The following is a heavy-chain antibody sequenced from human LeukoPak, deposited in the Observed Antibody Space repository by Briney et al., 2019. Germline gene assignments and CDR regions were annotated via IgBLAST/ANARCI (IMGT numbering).Heavy chain of an antibody. CDR2: IIPIFGTA. Sequence: SVKVSCTASGGTFSSYAISWVRQAPGQGLEWMGGIIPIFGTANYAQKFQGRVTITADESTSTAYMELSSLRSEDTAVYYCARDKGSGWYPVVYWGQGTLVTVSS. J-gene: IGHJ4*02. CDR1: GGTFSSYA. D-gene: IGHD6-19*01. CDR3: ARDKGSGWYPVVY. V-gene: IGHV1-69*13.